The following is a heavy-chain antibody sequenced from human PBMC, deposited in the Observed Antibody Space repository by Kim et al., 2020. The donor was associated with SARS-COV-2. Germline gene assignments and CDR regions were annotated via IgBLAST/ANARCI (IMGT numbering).Heavy chain of an antibody. CDR2: ISYDGSNK. Sequence: GGSLRLSCAASGFTFSSYAMHWVRQAPGKGLEWVAVISYDGSNKYYADSVKGRFTISRDNSKNTLYLQMNSLRAEDTAVYYCAKNTMVRGVIIYNWFDPWGQGTLVTVSS. D-gene: IGHD3-10*01. CDR3: AKNTMVRGVIIYNWFDP. J-gene: IGHJ5*02. V-gene: IGHV3-30*04. CDR1: GFTFSSYA.